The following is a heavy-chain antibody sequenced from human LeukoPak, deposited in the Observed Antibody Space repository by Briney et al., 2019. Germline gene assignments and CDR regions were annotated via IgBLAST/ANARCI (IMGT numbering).Heavy chain of an antibody. D-gene: IGHD2-15*01. CDR1: GFTFSSYA. CDR3: AKSGLNRFDY. Sequence: GSLRLSCAASGFTFSSYAMSWVRQAPGKGLEWVSSISGSSGSGGSTYYADSVKGRVTISRDNSKNTLSLQMNSLRAEDTAVYYCAKSGLNRFDYWGQGTLVTVSS. V-gene: IGHV3-23*01. J-gene: IGHJ4*02. CDR2: ISGSSGSGGST.